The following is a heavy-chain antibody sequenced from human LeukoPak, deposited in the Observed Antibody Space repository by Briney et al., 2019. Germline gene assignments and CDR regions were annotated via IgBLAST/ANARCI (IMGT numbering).Heavy chain of an antibody. J-gene: IGHJ2*01. V-gene: IGHV4-31*03. CDR2: IYYSGST. Sequence: PSETLSLTCTVSGGSISSGDYYWSWIRQHPGKGLEWIGYIYYSGSTYYNPSLKSRVTISVDTSKNQFSLKLSSVTAADTAVYYCARDGLFATAGGGWYFDLWGRGTLVTVSS. D-gene: IGHD1-26*01. CDR3: ARDGLFATAGGGWYFDL. CDR1: GGSISSGDYY.